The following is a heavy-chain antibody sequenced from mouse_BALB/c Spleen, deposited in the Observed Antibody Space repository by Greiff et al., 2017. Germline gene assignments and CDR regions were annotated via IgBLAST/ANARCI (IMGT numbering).Heavy chain of an antibody. Sequence: QVQLQQPGAELVKPGASVKLSCKASGYTFTSYWMHWVKQRPGQGLEWIGEINPSNGRTNYNEKFKSKATLPVDKSSSTAYMQLSSLTSEDSAVYYCARSNYGSSPYAMDYWGQGTSGTGSA. D-gene: IGHD1-1*01. J-gene: IGHJ4*01. CDR1: GYTFTSYW. CDR2: INPSNGRT. CDR3: ARSNYGSSPYAMDY. V-gene: IGHV1S81*02.